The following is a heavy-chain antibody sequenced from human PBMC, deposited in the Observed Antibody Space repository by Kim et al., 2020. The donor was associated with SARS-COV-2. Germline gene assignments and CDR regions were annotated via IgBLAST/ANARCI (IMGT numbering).Heavy chain of an antibody. D-gene: IGHD1-1*01. V-gene: IGHV3-21*01. CDR3: ASELDIGPAYYYYGMDV. J-gene: IGHJ6*02. Sequence: VKGRFTISVDNAKNSLYLQMNSLRAEDTAVYYCASELDIGPAYYYYGMDVWGQGTTVTVSS.